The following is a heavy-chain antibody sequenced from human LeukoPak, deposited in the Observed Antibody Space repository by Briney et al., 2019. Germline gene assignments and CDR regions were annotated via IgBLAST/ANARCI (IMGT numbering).Heavy chain of an antibody. CDR1: GGSFSGYY. D-gene: IGHD3-10*01. CDR3: ARVRGYYGSGSRTPNYYYYGMDV. CDR2: INHSGST. Sequence: SETLSLTCAVYGGSFSGYYWSWIRQPPGKGLEWIGEINHSGSTNYNPSLKSRVTISVDTSKNQFSLKLSSVTAADTAVYYCARVRGYYGSGSRTPNYYYYGMDVWGQGTTVTVSS. V-gene: IGHV4-34*01. J-gene: IGHJ6*02.